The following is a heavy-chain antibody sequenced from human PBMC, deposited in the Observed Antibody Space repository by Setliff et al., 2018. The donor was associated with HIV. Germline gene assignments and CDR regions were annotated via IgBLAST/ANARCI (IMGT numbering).Heavy chain of an antibody. CDR1: GGSISSSSYY. J-gene: IGHJ4*02. D-gene: IGHD5-18*01. CDR3: ARVPVDTAVLRVLEYYFDS. V-gene: IGHV4-39*07. Sequence: KTSETLSLTCTVSGGSISSSSYYWGWVRQPPGKGLEWIGSMYYSGSTYYTPSLKSRITISLDTSKNQFSLRMRSVTAAGTAVYYCARVPVDTAVLRVLEYYFDSWGRGTLVTVSS. CDR2: MYYSGST.